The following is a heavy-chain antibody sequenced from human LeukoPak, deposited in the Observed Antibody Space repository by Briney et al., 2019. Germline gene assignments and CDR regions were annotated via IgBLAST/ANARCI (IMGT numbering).Heavy chain of an antibody. Sequence: GGSLRLSCAASGFTFSSYAMTWVRQAPGKGLVWVSRINSDGSSTSYADSVKGRFTISRDNAKNTLYLQMNSLRTEDTAIYYCARERPGEDTFDIWGQGTMVTVSS. CDR2: INSDGSST. CDR1: GFTFSSYA. V-gene: IGHV3-74*01. D-gene: IGHD7-27*01. J-gene: IGHJ3*02. CDR3: ARERPGEDTFDI.